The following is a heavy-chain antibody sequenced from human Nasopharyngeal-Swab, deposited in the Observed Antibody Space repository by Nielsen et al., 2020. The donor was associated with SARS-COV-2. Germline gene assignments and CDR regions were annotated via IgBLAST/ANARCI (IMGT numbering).Heavy chain of an antibody. CDR2: ISGYNGNT. D-gene: IGHD3-22*01. V-gene: IGHV1-18*04. J-gene: IGHJ3*02. CDR3: ARDSNHYHSSGQYLGGGSTTGFDI. CDR1: GYTFRDYG. Sequence: ASVKVSCKAFGYTFRDYGINWVRQAPGQGLEWMGWISGYNGNTIYARKVQDRVTVTTDTSTSTAYMELWGLRSDDTAVYYCARDSNHYHSSGQYLGGGSTTGFDIWGQGKMLTVSS.